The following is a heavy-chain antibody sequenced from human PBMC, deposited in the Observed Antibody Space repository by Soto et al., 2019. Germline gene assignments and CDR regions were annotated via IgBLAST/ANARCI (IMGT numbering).Heavy chain of an antibody. CDR3: VRSGYLNRDFDF. V-gene: IGHV1-18*01. D-gene: IGHD3-3*01. CDR2: ISATGGT. CDR1: GYSFSSQG. Sequence: ASVKVSCKTSGYSFSSQGISWVRQAPGQGLEWIGWISATGGTNYAQKFQGRITVTADTSTSTAYMELRSLTSDDTAAYYCVRSGYLNRDFDFWGQGTLVTVSS. J-gene: IGHJ4*02.